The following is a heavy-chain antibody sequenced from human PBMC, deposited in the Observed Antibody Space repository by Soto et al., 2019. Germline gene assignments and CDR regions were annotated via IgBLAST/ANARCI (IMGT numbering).Heavy chain of an antibody. D-gene: IGHD3-10*01. CDR3: ARDRITMVRGVNFVGGFLDV. V-gene: IGHV3-11*01. CDR2: ISSSGSTI. Sequence: GGSLRLSCAASGFTFSDYYMSWIRQAPGKGLEWVSYISSSGSTIYSADSVKGRFTISRDNAKNSLYLQMNSLRAEDTAVYYCARDRITMVRGVNFVGGFLDVWGKGTTVTVSS. J-gene: IGHJ6*04. CDR1: GFTFSDYY.